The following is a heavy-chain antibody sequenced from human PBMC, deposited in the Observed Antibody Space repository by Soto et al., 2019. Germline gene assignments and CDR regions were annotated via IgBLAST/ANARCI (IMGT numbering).Heavy chain of an antibody. J-gene: IGHJ5*02. V-gene: IGHV4-4*02. CDR3: VRDGTKPLRGWFDP. CDR2: IYHSGST. D-gene: IGHD1-1*01. CDR1: GGSISSSNW. Sequence: SETLSLTCAVSGGSISSSNWWSWVRQPPGKGLEWIGEIYHSGSTNYNPSLKSRVTISVDKSKNQFSMKLSSVTAADTAVYYCVRDGTKPLRGWFDPWGQAISGTVSS.